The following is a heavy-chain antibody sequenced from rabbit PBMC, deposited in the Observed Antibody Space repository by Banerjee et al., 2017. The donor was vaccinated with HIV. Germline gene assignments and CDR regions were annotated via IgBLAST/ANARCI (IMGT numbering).Heavy chain of an antibody. V-gene: IGHV1S45*01. CDR1: GIDFSSYYY. D-gene: IGHD2-1*01. CDR3: VRDSL. Sequence: QEQLVESGGGLVKPGGTLTLTCKASGIDFSSYYYMCWVRQAPGKGLEWIGCIYAGSSGSTYYASWAKGRFTISKTSSTTVTLQMTSLTAADTATYFCVRDSLWGQGTLVTVS. J-gene: IGHJ3*01. CDR2: IYAGSSGST.